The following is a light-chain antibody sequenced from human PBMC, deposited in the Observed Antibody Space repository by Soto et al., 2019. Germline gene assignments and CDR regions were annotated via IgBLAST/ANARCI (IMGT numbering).Light chain of an antibody. J-gene: IGKJ1*01. CDR3: QHYGSSRA. V-gene: IGKV3-20*01. CDR2: GTS. CDR1: QSGSSSY. Sequence: EIVLTQSPGTVSLSPGERATLSCRASQSGSSSYLAWYQQKPGQAPRLLIYGTSNRATGIPDRFSGSGSGTDFTLTISSLEPEDFAVYYCQHYGSSRAFGQGTKVEIK.